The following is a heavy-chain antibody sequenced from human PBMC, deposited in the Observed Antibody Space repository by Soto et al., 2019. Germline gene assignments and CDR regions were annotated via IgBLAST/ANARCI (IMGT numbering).Heavy chain of an antibody. J-gene: IGHJ4*02. D-gene: IGHD1-26*01. V-gene: IGHV4-61*01. CDR2: IYHTGNT. Sequence: SETLSLTCTVSGGSVSSSHYYCSWILHPPGKGLEWIGYIYHTGNTNYSPSLKSRLAISVDTSRNQFSLKLTSVTAADTAVYYCARVGGYSGYGQFDFWGQGTLVTVSS. CDR1: GGSVSSSHYY. CDR3: ARVGGYSGYGQFDF.